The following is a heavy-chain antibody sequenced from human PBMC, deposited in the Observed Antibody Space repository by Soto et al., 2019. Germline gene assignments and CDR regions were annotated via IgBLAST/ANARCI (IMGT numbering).Heavy chain of an antibody. CDR2: ISYDGSNE. V-gene: IGHV3-30*18. CDR3: SKDILDTWYYGMVG. D-gene: IGHD5-18*01. CDR1: GFSFSSYG. J-gene: IGHJ6*02. Sequence: QVQLVESGGGVVQPGRSLRLSCAASGFSFSSYGMHWVRQAPGKGLEWVAVISYDGSNEFYAESVKGRFTISRDNSKYSLYREMYSLRAEDTAVGYCSKDILDTWYYGMVGWGRGTTVTVSS.